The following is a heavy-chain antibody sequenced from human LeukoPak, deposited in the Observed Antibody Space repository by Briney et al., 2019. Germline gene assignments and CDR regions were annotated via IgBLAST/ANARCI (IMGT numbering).Heavy chain of an antibody. J-gene: IGHJ3*02. CDR1: GGSISSSSYY. CDR2: IYYSGST. V-gene: IGHV4-39*07. CDR3: ARATMIVVVIREDAFDI. D-gene: IGHD3-22*01. Sequence: SETLSLTCTVSGGSISSSSYYWGWIRQPPGRGLEWIGSIYYSGSTYYNPSLKSRVTISVDTSKNQFSLKLSSVTAADTAVYYCARATMIVVVIREDAFDIWGQGTMVTVSS.